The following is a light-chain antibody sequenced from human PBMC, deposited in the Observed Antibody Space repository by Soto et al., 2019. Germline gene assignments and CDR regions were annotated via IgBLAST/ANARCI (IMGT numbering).Light chain of an antibody. CDR1: QGISSY. CDR3: QQLNSYPLT. CDR2: AAS. J-gene: IGKJ5*01. Sequence: DIQLTQSPSFLSASVGVRVTITCRASQGISSYLAWYQQKPGKAPKLLIYAASTLQSGVPSRFSGSESGTEFTLTISSLQPEDFATYYCQQLNSYPLTFGQGTRLEIK. V-gene: IGKV1-9*01.